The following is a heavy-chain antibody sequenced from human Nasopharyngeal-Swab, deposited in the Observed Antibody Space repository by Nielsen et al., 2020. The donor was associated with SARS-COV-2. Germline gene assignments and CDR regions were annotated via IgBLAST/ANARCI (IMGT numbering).Heavy chain of an antibody. D-gene: IGHD6-6*01. V-gene: IGHV3-21*04. J-gene: IGHJ4*02. Sequence: GESLKISCAASGFTFSSYSLNWVRQAPGKGLEWVSSISSSSSYIYYADSVRGRFTISRDNSKNTLYLQLNSLRVEDTAVYYCAKGLAAARPYYFDYWGQGILVTVSS. CDR1: GFTFSSYS. CDR2: ISSSSSYI. CDR3: AKGLAAARPYYFDY.